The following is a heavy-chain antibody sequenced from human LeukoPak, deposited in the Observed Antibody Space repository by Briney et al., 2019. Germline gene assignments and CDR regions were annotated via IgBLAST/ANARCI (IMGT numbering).Heavy chain of an antibody. D-gene: IGHD4-23*01. Sequence: SGGSLRLSCAASGFTFSDYYMSWIRQAPGKGLEWVSYISSSSSYTNYADSVKGRFTISRDNAKNSLYLQMNSLRAEDTAVYYCARDSDGGNDYWGQGTLVTVSS. CDR3: ARDSDGGNDY. CDR1: GFTFSDYY. CDR2: ISSSSSYT. J-gene: IGHJ4*02. V-gene: IGHV3-11*05.